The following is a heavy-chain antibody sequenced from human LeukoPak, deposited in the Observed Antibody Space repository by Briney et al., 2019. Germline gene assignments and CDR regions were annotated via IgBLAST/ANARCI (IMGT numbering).Heavy chain of an antibody. Sequence: GGSLRLSCAASGFTFRNYWMGWVRQAPGKGLEWVANTKPDGTAEYYADSVRGRFTTSRDNANNFLYLQMNSLKTEDTAVYYCTTRRQDGWWGQGTLVTVS. V-gene: IGHV3-7*05. J-gene: IGHJ4*02. CDR3: TTRRQDGW. CDR2: TKPDGTAE. D-gene: IGHD1-14*01. CDR1: GFTFRNYW.